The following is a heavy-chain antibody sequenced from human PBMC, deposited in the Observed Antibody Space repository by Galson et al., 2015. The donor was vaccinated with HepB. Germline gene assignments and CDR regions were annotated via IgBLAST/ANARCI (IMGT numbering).Heavy chain of an antibody. V-gene: IGHV1-69*10. CDR1: GGTFSSYA. D-gene: IGHD2-15*01. CDR3: ARGGIVVVVAARPEAFDI. CDR2: IIPILGIA. J-gene: IGHJ3*02. Sequence: SVKVSCKASGGTFSSYAISWVRQAPGQGLEWMGGIIPILGIANYAQKFQGRVTVTADKSTSTAYMELSSLRSEDTAVYYCARGGIVVVVAARPEAFDIWGQGTMVTVSS.